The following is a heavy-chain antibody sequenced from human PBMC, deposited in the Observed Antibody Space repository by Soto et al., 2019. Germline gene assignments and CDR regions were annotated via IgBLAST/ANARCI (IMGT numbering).Heavy chain of an antibody. Sequence: LSVTFAVSGGSISSSNWWSWVRQPPGKGLEWIGEIYHSGSTNYNPSLKSRVTISVDKSKNQFSLKLSSVTAADTAVYYCARGRAVFDYYYGMDVWGQGTTVTVSS. CDR1: GGSISSSNW. J-gene: IGHJ6*02. CDR3: ARGRAVFDYYYGMDV. D-gene: IGHD1-20*01. V-gene: IGHV4-4*02. CDR2: IYHSGST.